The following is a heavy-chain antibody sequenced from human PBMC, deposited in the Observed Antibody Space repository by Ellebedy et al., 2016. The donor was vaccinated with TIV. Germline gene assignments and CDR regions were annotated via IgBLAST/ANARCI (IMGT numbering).Heavy chain of an antibody. J-gene: IGHJ4*02. Sequence: SETLSLXCTVSGGSVSSGFDYWSWLRQSPGKGLEWIGNIYYIGTTKYNPSLKSRVTMSVDTSRNEFSLQLTSVTAADTAVYYCARNTTTIRGFDSWGRGTLVIVSS. CDR3: ARNTTTIRGFDS. D-gene: IGHD3-10*01. CDR2: IYYIGTT. V-gene: IGHV4-61*01. CDR1: GGSVSSGFDY.